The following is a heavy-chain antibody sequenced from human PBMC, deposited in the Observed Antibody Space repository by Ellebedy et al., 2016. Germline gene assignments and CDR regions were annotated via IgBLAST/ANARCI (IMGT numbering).Heavy chain of an antibody. V-gene: IGHV1-2*04. CDR3: AREHYDWGFDY. Sequence: ASVKVSXXASGYTFTGYYMHWVRQAPGQGLEWMGWINPNSGGTNYAQKFQGWVTMTRDTSISTAYMELSRLRSDDTAVYYCAREHYDWGFDYWGQGTLVTVSS. CDR2: INPNSGGT. CDR1: GYTFTGYY. J-gene: IGHJ4*02. D-gene: IGHD7-27*01.